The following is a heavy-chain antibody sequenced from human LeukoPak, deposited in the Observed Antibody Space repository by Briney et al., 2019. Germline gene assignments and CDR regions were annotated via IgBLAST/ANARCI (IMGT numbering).Heavy chain of an antibody. CDR2: ISKDGSDT. CDR3: ARXFWWLPDY. CDR1: GFTFSSYA. Sequence: GGSLRLSCAASGFTFSSYAMFWVRQAPGKGLEWVTIISKDGSDTFYADSVRGRFTISRDNSKNMLYLQLNSLTTEDTALYYCARXFWWLPDYWGQGTLVTVSS. J-gene: IGHJ4*02. D-gene: IGHD3-3*01. V-gene: IGHV3-30-3*01.